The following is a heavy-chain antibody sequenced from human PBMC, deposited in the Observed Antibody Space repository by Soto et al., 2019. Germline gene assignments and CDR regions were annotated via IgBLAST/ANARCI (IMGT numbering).Heavy chain of an antibody. V-gene: IGHV1-18*01. Sequence: QVQLVQSGAEVKKPGASVKVSCKASGYTFTSYGISWVRQAPGQGLEWMGWISAYNGNTNYAQKLQGRVTMTTDTSTRRAYMELRSSRADDTAVYYCARTHAACWSGSGVSMDGWGQGTTVTVSS. CDR1: GYTFTSYG. J-gene: IGHJ6*02. CDR2: ISAYNGNT. D-gene: IGHD3-3*01. CDR3: ARTHAACWSGSGVSMDG.